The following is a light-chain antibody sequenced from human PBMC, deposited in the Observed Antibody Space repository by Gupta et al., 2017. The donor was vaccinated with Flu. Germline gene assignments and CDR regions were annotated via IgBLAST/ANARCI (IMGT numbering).Light chain of an antibody. CDR2: GAS. V-gene: IGKV3-15*01. CDR3: QQYNNWPRT. Sequence: EIVMTQSPATLSVSPGARATLSCRASQGVSSNLAWYQQKPGQAPRLLIYGASTRATGIPARFSGSGSGTEFTLTISSLQSEDFAVYYCQQYNNWPRTFGQGTKVEIK. J-gene: IGKJ1*01. CDR1: QGVSSN.